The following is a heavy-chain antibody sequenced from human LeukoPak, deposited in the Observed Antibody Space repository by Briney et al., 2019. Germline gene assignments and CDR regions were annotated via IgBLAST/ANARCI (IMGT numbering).Heavy chain of an antibody. CDR2: ISGSGGDT. V-gene: IGHV3-23*01. CDR3: AKYDSFDHYYDSSGRFDC. CDR1: GFTFSSYA. J-gene: IGHJ4*02. Sequence: TGGSLRLSCAASGFTFSSYAMSWVRQAPGKGLEWVSAISGSGGDTYYADSVKGRFTISRDNSKNTLFLQMSSLRAEDTAVYYCAKYDSFDHYYDSSGRFDCWGQGTLVTVSS. D-gene: IGHD3-22*01.